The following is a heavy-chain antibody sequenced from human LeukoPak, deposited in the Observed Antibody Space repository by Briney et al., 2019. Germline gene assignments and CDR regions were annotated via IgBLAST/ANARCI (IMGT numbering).Heavy chain of an antibody. Sequence: RASETLSLTCSVSGYSISSGYYWGWIRQPPGKGLEWIGSIYYSGSTYYNPSLKSRVTISVDTSKNQFSLKLSSVTAADTAVYYCARLSVGYCSSTSCYSADYWGQGTLVTVSS. J-gene: IGHJ4*02. CDR3: ARLSVGYCSSTSCYSADY. V-gene: IGHV4-38-2*02. CDR1: GYSISSGYY. CDR2: IYYSGST. D-gene: IGHD2-2*01.